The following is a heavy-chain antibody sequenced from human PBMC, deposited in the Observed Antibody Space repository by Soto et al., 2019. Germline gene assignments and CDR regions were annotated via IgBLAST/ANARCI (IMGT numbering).Heavy chain of an antibody. V-gene: IGHV3-30-3*01. D-gene: IGHD3-9*01. CDR2: ISYDGSNK. J-gene: IGHJ6*02. CDR3: ARDSYDILTPEPYYYYGMDV. Sequence: GGSLRLSCAASGFTFSSYAMHWVRQAPGKGLEWVAVISYDGSNKYYADSVKGRFTISRDNSKNTLYLQMNSLIAEDTAVYYCARDSYDILTPEPYYYYGMDVWGQGTTVTVSS. CDR1: GFTFSSYA.